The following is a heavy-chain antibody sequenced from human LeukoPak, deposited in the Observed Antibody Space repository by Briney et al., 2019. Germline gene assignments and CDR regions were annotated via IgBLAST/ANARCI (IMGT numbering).Heavy chain of an antibody. V-gene: IGHV4-31*11. CDR2: IYYSGST. J-gene: IGHJ2*01. CDR3: AREKSFDL. CDR1: GGSFSGYY. Sequence: TSETLSLTCAVYGGSFSGYYWSWIRQHPGKGLEWIGYIYYSGSTYYNPSLKSRVTISVDTSKNQFSLKLSSVTAADTAVYYCAREKSFDLWGRGTLVTVSS.